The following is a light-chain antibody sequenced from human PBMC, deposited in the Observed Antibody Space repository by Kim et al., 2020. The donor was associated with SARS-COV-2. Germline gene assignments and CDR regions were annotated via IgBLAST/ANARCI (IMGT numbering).Light chain of an antibody. CDR2: KAS. Sequence: DIQMTQFPSTLSAFVGDRVTITCRASQTIDNRLAWYQQKPGKAPNLLIYKASSLESGVPSRFSGSGSGTEFTLTISGLQPDDFATYYCQHYNTFLGTFGQGTKVDIK. V-gene: IGKV1-5*03. J-gene: IGKJ1*01. CDR1: QTIDNR. CDR3: QHYNTFLGT.